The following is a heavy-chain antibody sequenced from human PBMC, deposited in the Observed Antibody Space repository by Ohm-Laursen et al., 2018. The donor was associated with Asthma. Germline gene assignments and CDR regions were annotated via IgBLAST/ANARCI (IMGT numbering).Heavy chain of an antibody. V-gene: IGHV3-21*01. CDR3: ARIGPERELPGREYSLHH. J-gene: IGHJ1*01. D-gene: IGHD1-26*01. CDR2: ISTASSFI. CDR1: GYTFSRYS. Sequence: SLRLSCAASGYTFSRYSIHWVRQIPGKGLEWVASISTASSFIYYADSVRGRFTTSRDNATNSVYLQMNSLRAEDTALYYCARIGPERELPGREYSLHHWGEGTLVTVSS.